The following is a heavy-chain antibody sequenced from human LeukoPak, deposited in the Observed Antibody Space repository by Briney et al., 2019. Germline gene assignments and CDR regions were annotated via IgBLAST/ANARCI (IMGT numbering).Heavy chain of an antibody. V-gene: IGHV3-74*01. CDR2: ISGDGSST. CDR1: GFTFSSYW. J-gene: IGHJ4*02. Sequence: PGGPLRLSCAAPGFTFSSYWMHWVRHAPGKGLVWVSRISGDGSSTSYADSVKGRFTISRDNAKNTLYLQLDSLRAEDTAVYYCARGILSAYGFSFWGQGTLVTVSS. D-gene: IGHD3-10*01. CDR3: ARGILSAYGFSF.